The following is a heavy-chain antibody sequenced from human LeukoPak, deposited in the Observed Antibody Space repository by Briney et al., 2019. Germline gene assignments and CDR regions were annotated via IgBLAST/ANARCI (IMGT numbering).Heavy chain of an antibody. J-gene: IGHJ4*02. Sequence: GGSLRLSCAASGFTFNNYLIHWVRQAPGKGLVWVSRINSDGSTTNYADSVKGRFTISRDNAKSTVYLQVNSLRAEDTAVYYCARGSAAPGLIEYWGQGTLVTVSS. V-gene: IGHV3-74*01. CDR1: GFTFNNYL. CDR3: ARGSAAPGLIEY. D-gene: IGHD6-13*01. CDR2: INSDGSTT.